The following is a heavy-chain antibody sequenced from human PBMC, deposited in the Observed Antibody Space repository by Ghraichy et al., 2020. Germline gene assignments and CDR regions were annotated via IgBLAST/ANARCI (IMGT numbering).Heavy chain of an antibody. CDR3: ASNRIAAAGSPEYFDY. V-gene: IGHV4-34*01. CDR1: GGSFSGYY. D-gene: IGHD6-13*01. J-gene: IGHJ4*02. Sequence: SETLSLTCAVYGGSFSGYYWSWIRQPPGKGLEWIGEINHSGSTNYNPSLKSRVTISVDTSKNQFSLKLSSVTAADTAVYYCASNRIAAAGSPEYFDYWGQGTLVTVSS. CDR2: INHSGST.